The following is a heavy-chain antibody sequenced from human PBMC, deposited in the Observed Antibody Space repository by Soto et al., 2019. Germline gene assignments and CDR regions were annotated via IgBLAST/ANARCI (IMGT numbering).Heavy chain of an antibody. J-gene: IGHJ6*02. D-gene: IGHD4-17*01. CDR3: TTEERYGDYLKYYYGMDA. Sequence: LRLSCAASAFTFINAWMTWVRQAPGKGLEWVGRIKSKTDGGTTVYAAPVKGRFTISRDDSKTTLYLQMNSLKTEDTAVYYCTTEERYGDYLKYYYGMDAWGQGTTVTVSS. CDR2: IKSKTDGGTT. V-gene: IGHV3-15*01. CDR1: AFTFINAW.